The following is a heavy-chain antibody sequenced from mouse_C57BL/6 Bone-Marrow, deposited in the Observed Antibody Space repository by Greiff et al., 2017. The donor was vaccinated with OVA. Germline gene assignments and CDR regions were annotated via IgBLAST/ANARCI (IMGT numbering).Heavy chain of an antibody. V-gene: IGHV1-59*01. J-gene: IGHJ4*01. Sequence: QVQLQQPGAELVRPGTSVKLSCKASGYTFTSYWMHWVKQRPGQGLEWIGVIDPSDSYTNYNQKFKGKATLTVDTSSSTAYMQLSSLTSEDSAVYYCARETTVRAMDYWGQGTSVTVSS. D-gene: IGHD1-1*01. CDR3: ARETTVRAMDY. CDR1: GYTFTSYW. CDR2: IDPSDSYT.